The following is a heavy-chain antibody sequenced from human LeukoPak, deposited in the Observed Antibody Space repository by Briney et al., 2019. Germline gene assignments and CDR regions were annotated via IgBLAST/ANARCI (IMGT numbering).Heavy chain of an antibody. J-gene: IGHJ3*02. D-gene: IGHD1-1*01. CDR3: AKEIAGNDGDAFDI. Sequence: PGGSLRLSCAASGFTFDDYAMHWVRQAPGKGLEWVSGISWNSGSIGYADSVKGRFTISRDNAKNSLYLQMNSLRAEDTALYYCAKEIAGNDGDAFDIWGQGTMVTVSS. CDR1: GFTFDDYA. CDR2: ISWNSGSI. V-gene: IGHV3-9*01.